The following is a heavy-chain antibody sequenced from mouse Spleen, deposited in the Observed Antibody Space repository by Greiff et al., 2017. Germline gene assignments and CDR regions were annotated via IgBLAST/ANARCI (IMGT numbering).Heavy chain of an antibody. Sequence: VQLQQSGPELVKPGASVKISCKASGYSFTGYFMNWVMQSHGKSLEWIGRINPYNGDTFYNQKFKGKATLTVDTSSSTAYMQLSSLTSEDSAVYYCARGYDGSSYYFDYWGQGTTLTVSS. V-gene: IGHV1-20*01. CDR2: INPYNGDT. D-gene: IGHD1-3*01. J-gene: IGHJ2*01. CDR3: ARGYDGSSYYFDY. CDR1: GYSFTGYF.